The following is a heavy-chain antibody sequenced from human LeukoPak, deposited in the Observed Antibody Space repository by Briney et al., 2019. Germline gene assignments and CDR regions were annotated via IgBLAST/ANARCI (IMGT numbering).Heavy chain of an antibody. Sequence: PGGALRLSCAASGFTFNSYAMHWVRQAPGKGLEWVAVISYDGSNKYYADSVKGRFTISRDNSKNTLYLQMNSLRAEDTAVYYCARYQRWELYDAFDIWGQGTMVTASS. J-gene: IGHJ3*02. D-gene: IGHD1-26*01. CDR1: GFTFNSYA. CDR3: ARYQRWELYDAFDI. V-gene: IGHV3-30*04. CDR2: ISYDGSNK.